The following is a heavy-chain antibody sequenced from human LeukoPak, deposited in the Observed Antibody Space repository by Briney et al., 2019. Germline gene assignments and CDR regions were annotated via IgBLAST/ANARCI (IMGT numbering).Heavy chain of an antibody. CDR2: ISSSGSTI. J-gene: IGHJ3*02. Sequence: GGSLRLSCVASGFTFSDYYMSWIRQAPGKGLEWVSYISSSGSTIYYADSVKGRFTISRDNAKNSLYLQMNSLRAEDTAVYYCARAINILWFGELEAFDIWGQGTMVTVSS. CDR1: GFTFSDYY. D-gene: IGHD3-10*01. V-gene: IGHV3-11*04. CDR3: ARAINILWFGELEAFDI.